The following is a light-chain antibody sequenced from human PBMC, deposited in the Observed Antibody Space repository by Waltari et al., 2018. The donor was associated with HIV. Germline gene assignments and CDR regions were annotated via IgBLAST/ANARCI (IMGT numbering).Light chain of an antibody. J-gene: IGLJ2*01. CDR2: DVT. Sequence: QSALTQPASVSGSPGQSITISCTGTSSDVCGYTYVSCYQQHPGNATTLMIYDVTTRPSGVSNRFSGSKSGNTASLTISGLQAEDEADYYCCSYAGSSTVVFGGGTKLTVL. CDR3: CSYAGSSTVV. V-gene: IGLV2-23*02. CDR1: SSDVCGYTY.